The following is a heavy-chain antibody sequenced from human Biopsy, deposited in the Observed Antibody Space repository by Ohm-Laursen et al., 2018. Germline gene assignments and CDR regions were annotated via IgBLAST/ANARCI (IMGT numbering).Heavy chain of an antibody. V-gene: IGHV4-39*01. J-gene: IGHJ6*02. Sequence: SDTLSLTCTVSGGPFGINSHYWIWIRQPPGKGLEWIASIYYGGTTRYNASLQGRVTISVDQPKNQFSLRLTSVTAADTAVYYCSKRDLSGTSPVWGQGTTVTVSS. CDR2: IYYGGTT. CDR1: GGPFGINSHY. CDR3: SKRDLSGTSPV. D-gene: IGHD1-26*01.